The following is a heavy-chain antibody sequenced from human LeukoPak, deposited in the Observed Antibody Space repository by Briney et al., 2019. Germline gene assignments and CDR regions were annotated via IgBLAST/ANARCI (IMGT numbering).Heavy chain of an antibody. J-gene: IGHJ4*02. V-gene: IGHV3-23*01. Sequence: GGSLRLSCATSGFTFSSNVMSWVRQAPGKGLEWVSGINYDGAYTSYADSVKGRFTISRDNSKSTLYKQMNGLRAEDTAIYYCAKWGVDKGEWRHYVDYWGQGTLVIVSS. CDR1: GFTFSSNV. D-gene: IGHD3-16*01. CDR3: AKWGVDKGEWRHYVDY. CDR2: INYDGAYT.